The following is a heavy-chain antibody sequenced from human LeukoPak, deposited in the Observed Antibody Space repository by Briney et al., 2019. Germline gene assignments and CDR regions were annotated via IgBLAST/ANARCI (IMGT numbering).Heavy chain of an antibody. D-gene: IGHD2-2*01. V-gene: IGHV3-23*01. CDR1: GFTFTTYA. CDR2: ISGSGGST. CDR3: AKAGDCSSTSCLHAPFDS. J-gene: IGHJ4*02. Sequence: PGGSLLLSCAAAGFTFTTYAMNWVRQAPGKGPEWVAAISGSGGSTYYADPGKGRFTISRDNSKNTLYMQMNSLRAEDTAVYYCAKAGDCSSTSCLHAPFDSWGQGPLVTVS.